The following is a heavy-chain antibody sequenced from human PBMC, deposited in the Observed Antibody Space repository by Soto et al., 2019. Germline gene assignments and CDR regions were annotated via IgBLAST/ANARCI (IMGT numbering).Heavy chain of an antibody. CDR1: GYTFTSYG. CDR3: ARGRYGDY. Sequence: QVHLVQSGAEVKKPGASVKVSCKASGYTFTSYGITWVRQAPGQGLEWMGWISSHNGNTEYAQKLQGRVIVTRDTSASTAYMELRSLRSDDTAVYYWARGRYGDYWGQGALVTVSS. CDR2: ISSHNGNT. D-gene: IGHD1-1*01. V-gene: IGHV1-18*01. J-gene: IGHJ4*02.